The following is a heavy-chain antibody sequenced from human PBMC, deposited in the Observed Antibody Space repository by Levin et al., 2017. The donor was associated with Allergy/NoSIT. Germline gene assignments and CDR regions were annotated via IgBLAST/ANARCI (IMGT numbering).Heavy chain of an antibody. Sequence: AGGSLRLSCAASGFTFSNYAMSWVRQAPGKGLEWVSYISSSSTTTYYADSEKGRFTISRDNVKNSLYLQMNSLRAEDTAIYYCAKNLNTDIAVAGTRPFGSWGQGTLVTVSS. CDR1: GFTFSNYA. V-gene: IGHV3-48*01. J-gene: IGHJ4*02. CDR3: AKNLNTDIAVAGTRPFGS. D-gene: IGHD6-19*01. CDR2: ISSSSTTT.